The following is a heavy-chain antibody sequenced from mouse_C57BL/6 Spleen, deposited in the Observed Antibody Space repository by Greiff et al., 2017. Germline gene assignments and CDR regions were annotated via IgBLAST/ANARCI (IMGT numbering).Heavy chain of an antibody. CDR1: GFSLTSYG. J-gene: IGHJ1*03. D-gene: IGHD2-3*01. CDR3: ARHPEDGYHWYFDV. CDR2: IWSDGST. Sequence: VQLMESGPGLVAPSQSLSITCTVSGFSLTSYGVHWVRQPPGKGLEWLVVIWSDGSTTYNSALKSRLSISKDNSKSQVFLKMSSLQTDDTAMYYCARHPEDGYHWYFDVWGTGTTVTVSS. V-gene: IGHV2-6-1*01.